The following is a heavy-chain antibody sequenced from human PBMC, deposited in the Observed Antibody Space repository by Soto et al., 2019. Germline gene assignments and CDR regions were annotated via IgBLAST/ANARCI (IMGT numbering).Heavy chain of an antibody. V-gene: IGHV3-23*01. Sequence: EVQLLESGGGLVQPGGSLRLSCAASGFTFSSYAMSWVRQAPGKGLEWVSAISGSGGSTYYADSVKGRFTISRDKSKNTLYLQMNSLRAEDTAVYYCAKIQQLASFMDYWGQGTLVTVSS. D-gene: IGHD6-13*01. J-gene: IGHJ4*02. CDR1: GFTFSSYA. CDR3: AKIQQLASFMDY. CDR2: ISGSGGST.